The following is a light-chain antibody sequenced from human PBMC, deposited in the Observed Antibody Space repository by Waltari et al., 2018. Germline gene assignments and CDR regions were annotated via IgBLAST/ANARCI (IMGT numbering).Light chain of an antibody. CDR1: QTISIY. Sequence: DSQMTQSPSPLSAYVADRVTITCRASQTISIYLNWFQQKSGKAPKLLIYAASSLQSGVPSRFSGSGSGTDFTLTISSLQPEDFATYYCQQTYIAPYTFGQGTKLEI. V-gene: IGKV1-39*01. CDR3: QQTYIAPYT. CDR2: AAS. J-gene: IGKJ2*01.